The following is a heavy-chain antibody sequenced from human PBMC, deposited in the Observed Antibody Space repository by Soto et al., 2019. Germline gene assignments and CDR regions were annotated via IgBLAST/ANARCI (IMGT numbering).Heavy chain of an antibody. CDR2: INPNSGGT. CDR1: GYTFSGFY. Sequence: ASVKVSCKASGYTFSGFYMHWVRQAPGQGLEWMGWINPNSGGTKSAEKFQGRVTMTRDTSISTAYMELSRLTSDDTAVYYCASAAVTGTAGLDFWGQGTQVPSPQ. CDR3: ASAAVTGTAGLDF. D-gene: IGHD6-19*01. V-gene: IGHV1-2*02. J-gene: IGHJ4*02.